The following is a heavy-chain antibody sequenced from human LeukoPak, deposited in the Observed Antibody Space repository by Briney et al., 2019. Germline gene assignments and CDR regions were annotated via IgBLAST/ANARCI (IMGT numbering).Heavy chain of an antibody. J-gene: IGHJ4*02. CDR3: AREADYVLDY. CDR1: GFAVSTYS. D-gene: IGHD4-17*01. CDR2: ISSSSSMI. V-gene: IGHV3-48*01. Sequence: GGSLRLSCAASGFAVSTYSMNWVRQPPGKGLEWVSYISSSSSMIYYADSVKGRFTISRDNAKNSLYLQMNSLRAEDTAVYYCAREADYVLDYWGQGTLVTVSS.